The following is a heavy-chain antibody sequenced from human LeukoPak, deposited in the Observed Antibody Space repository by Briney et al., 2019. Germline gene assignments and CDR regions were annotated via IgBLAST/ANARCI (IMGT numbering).Heavy chain of an antibody. CDR3: EKHLYYSDRSGYYLGSDFTDY. J-gene: IGHJ4*02. D-gene: IGHD3-22*01. CDR2: IRYDGSNK. Sequence: GGSLRLSCAASEFTFSSYGMHWVRQAPGKGLEWVAFIRYDGSNKFYADSVKGRFTISRDNSKNTLSLQMSILRAEDTAVYYSEKHLYYSDRSGYYLGSDFTDYWGQGTLVTVSS. V-gene: IGHV3-30*02. CDR1: EFTFSSYG.